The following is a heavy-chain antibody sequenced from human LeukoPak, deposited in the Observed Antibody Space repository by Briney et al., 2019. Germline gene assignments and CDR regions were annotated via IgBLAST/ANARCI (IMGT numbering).Heavy chain of an antibody. V-gene: IGHV1-46*01. Sequence: ASVRVSCKAPGYTFTSYYMHWVRQAPGQGLEWMGIINPSGGSTSYAQKFQGRVTMTRDTSTSTVYMELSSLRSEDTAVYYCARDPSAFCTNGVCYSGWFDPWGQGTLVTVSS. CDR2: INPSGGST. J-gene: IGHJ5*02. CDR1: GYTFTSYY. CDR3: ARDPSAFCTNGVCYSGWFDP. D-gene: IGHD2-8*01.